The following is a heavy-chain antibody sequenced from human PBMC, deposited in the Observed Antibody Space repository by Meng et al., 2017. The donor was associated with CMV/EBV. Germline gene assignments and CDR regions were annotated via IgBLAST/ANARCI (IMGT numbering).Heavy chain of an antibody. CDR2: IYYSGST. CDR3: ARGRSFGG. D-gene: IGHD3-10*01. J-gene: IGHJ3*01. V-gene: IGHV4-39*07. CDR1: GGSISSSSYY. Sequence: SETLSLTCTVSGGSISSSSYYWGWIRQPPGKGLEWIGSIYYSGSTYYNPSLKSRVTISVDTSKNQFSLKLSSVTAADTAVYYCARGRSFGGWGQGTMVTVSS.